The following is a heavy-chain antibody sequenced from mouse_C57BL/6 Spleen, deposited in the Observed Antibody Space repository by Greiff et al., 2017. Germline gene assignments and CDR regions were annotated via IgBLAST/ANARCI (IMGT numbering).Heavy chain of an antibody. V-gene: IGHV1-81*01. CDR1: GYTFTSYG. CDR3: ARSTMVTTRFAD. Sequence: VQLQQSGAELARPGASVKLSCKASGYTFTSYGISWVKQRAGPGLEWIGEIYPRSGNTYYNEKFTGKATLTADNSSSIAYMELRSLTSEDSAVYFCARSTMVTTRFADWGTGTLVTVSA. D-gene: IGHD2-2*01. CDR2: IYPRSGNT. J-gene: IGHJ3*01.